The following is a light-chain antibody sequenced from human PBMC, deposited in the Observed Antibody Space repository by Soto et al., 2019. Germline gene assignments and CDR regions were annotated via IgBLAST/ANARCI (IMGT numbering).Light chain of an antibody. CDR2: SAS. V-gene: IGKV3-15*01. CDR3: QQGHNSPLT. Sequence: EIVMTQSPATLSVSPGERATLSCRASQSISTGFAWYQQRPGQPPRLLIYSASTRATGVPASFTGSGSGSEFTLTISGLQSEDFAVYFCQQGHNSPLTFGQGTRLEI. CDR1: QSISTG. J-gene: IGKJ2*01.